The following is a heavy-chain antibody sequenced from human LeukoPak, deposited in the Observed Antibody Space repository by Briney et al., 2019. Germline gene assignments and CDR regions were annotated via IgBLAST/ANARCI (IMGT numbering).Heavy chain of an antibody. J-gene: IGHJ4*02. V-gene: IGHV3-48*03. Sequence: GGSLRLSCEDSGFTFRSYEMNWVRQAPGKGREWIAYLSSSGSAFSYADSVKGRFTIARDNAKNSVYLEMNSLRADDTAVYYCVRAGTSGPYDYWGQGTLVTVSS. CDR3: VRAGTSGPYDY. CDR2: LSSSGSAF. CDR1: GFTFRSYE. D-gene: IGHD3-10*01.